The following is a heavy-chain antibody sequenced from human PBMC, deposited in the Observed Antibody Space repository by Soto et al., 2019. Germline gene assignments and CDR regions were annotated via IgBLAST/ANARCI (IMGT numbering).Heavy chain of an antibody. Sequence: QVQLVQSGAEVKKPGSSVKVSCKASGGTFSSYAISWVRQAPGQGLEWMGGIIPIFGTANYAQKFQGRVTINAEESTSTAYMELRSLRSEGTAVYYCAREELGYYYGMDVWGQGTTVTVSS. CDR2: IIPIFGTA. D-gene: IGHD1-26*01. CDR1: GGTFSSYA. V-gene: IGHV1-69*12. J-gene: IGHJ6*02. CDR3: AREELGYYYGMDV.